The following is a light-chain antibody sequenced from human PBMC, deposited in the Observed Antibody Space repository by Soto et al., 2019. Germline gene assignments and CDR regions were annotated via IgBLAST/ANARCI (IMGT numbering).Light chain of an antibody. CDR2: GAS. CDR1: QGISSY. Sequence: DIRLSQSPSFLSAYVEDRVTITCRASQGISSYLAWFQQKPGRAPNLLIYGASTLQSGVPSRFSGSGSGTDFTLTISNLQPEDFATYYCQQLNAYPLTFGQGTRLEIK. V-gene: IGKV1-9*01. J-gene: IGKJ5*01. CDR3: QQLNAYPLT.